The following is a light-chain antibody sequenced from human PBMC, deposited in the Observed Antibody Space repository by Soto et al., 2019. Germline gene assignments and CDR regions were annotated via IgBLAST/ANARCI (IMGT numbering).Light chain of an antibody. CDR1: SNDVSAYNY. J-gene: IGLJ1*01. Sequence: QSALTQPASVSGSPGQSITISCTGTSNDVSAYNYVSWYQQHPGKAPKLMIYDVSDRPSGVSNRFSGSKSGNTASLTISGLQGEDEADYYCSSYTSSRSYVFGTGTKLTVL. CDR3: SSYTSSRSYV. V-gene: IGLV2-14*03. CDR2: DVS.